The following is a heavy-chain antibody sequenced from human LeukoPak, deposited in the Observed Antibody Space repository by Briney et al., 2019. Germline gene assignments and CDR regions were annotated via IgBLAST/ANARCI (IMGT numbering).Heavy chain of an antibody. V-gene: IGHV1-2*02. J-gene: IGHJ4*02. Sequence: ASVKVSCKTFGYTFIYYSIHWVRQAPGQGLELMGWINPNSGATKYGQKFQGRVTVTRDTSISKAYMELSSLRSEDTAVYYCARDNDSRDPPHFDYWGQGTLVTVSS. CDR2: INPNSGAT. CDR3: ARDNDSRDPPHFDY. D-gene: IGHD3-16*01. CDR1: GYTFIYYS.